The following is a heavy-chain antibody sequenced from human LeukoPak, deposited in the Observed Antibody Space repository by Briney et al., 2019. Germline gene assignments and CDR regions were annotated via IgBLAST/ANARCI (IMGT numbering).Heavy chain of an antibody. V-gene: IGHV3-53*01. CDR2: IYSGGST. CDR3: ASCFGCEEVYYYDSSGPLGY. Sequence: GGSLRLSCAASGFTVSSNDMSWVRQAPGKGLECISVIYSGGSTDYADSVKGRLTISRDNSKNTLYLQMNSLRAEDTAVYYCASCFGCEEVYYYDSSGPLGYWGQGTLVTVSS. D-gene: IGHD3-22*01. CDR1: GFTVSSND. J-gene: IGHJ4*02.